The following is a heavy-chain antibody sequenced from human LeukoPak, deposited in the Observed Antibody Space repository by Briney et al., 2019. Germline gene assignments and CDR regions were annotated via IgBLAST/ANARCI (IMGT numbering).Heavy chain of an antibody. CDR1: GGSISSYY. Sequence: PSETLSLTCTVSGGSISSYYWSWIRQPPGKGLEWIGYIYYSGSTNYNPSLKSRVTISVDRSKNQFSLKLSSVTAADTAVYYCARGLLSGEMDVWGQGTTVTVSS. CDR3: ARGLLSGEMDV. V-gene: IGHV4-59*12. J-gene: IGHJ6*02. CDR2: IYYSGST. D-gene: IGHD4-17*01.